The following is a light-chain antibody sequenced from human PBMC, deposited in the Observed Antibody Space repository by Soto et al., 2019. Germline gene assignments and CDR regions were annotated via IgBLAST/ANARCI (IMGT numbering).Light chain of an antibody. J-gene: IGKJ5*01. V-gene: IGKV3-15*01. CDR2: GAS. CDR3: QQYKNWPL. Sequence: EIVLTQSPGTLSLSPGERATLSFRTSHSVNSHVAWYQQKPGQAPRLLLYGASTRATGIPVRFSGSGFGTEFTLTISSLQSEDFAVYYCQQYKNWPLFGQGTRLEIK. CDR1: HSVNSH.